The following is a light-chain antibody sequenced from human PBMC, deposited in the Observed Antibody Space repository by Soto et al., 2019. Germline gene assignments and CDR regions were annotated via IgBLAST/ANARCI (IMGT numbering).Light chain of an antibody. J-gene: IGKJ1*01. V-gene: IGKV1-5*03. CDR1: QSISSW. CDR2: KAS. CDR3: QQYNRYST. Sequence: DIQMTQSPSTLSGSVGDRVTITCRASQSISSWLAWYQQRPGKAPKLLIHKASNLESGVPSRFSGSGSGTEFTLTIISLQPDDSATYYCQQYNRYSTFGQGTKVDIK.